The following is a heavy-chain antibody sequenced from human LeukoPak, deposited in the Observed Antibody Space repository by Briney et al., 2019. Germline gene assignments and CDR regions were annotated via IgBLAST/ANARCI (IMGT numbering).Heavy chain of an antibody. Sequence: PGGSLRLSCAASGFTFNNYAMTWVRQAPGKGLEWVSVVSGSGDNTNYADSVKGRFTISRDNSKNTLFLQMNSLRTEDTAVYFCARDRAKYGGNTNDFWGQGTLVTVSS. D-gene: IGHD4-23*01. CDR1: GFTFNNYA. CDR3: ARDRAKYGGNTNDF. J-gene: IGHJ4*02. V-gene: IGHV3-23*01. CDR2: VSGSGDNT.